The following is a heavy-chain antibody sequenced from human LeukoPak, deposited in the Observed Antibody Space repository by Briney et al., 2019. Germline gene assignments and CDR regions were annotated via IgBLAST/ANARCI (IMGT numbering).Heavy chain of an antibody. V-gene: IGHV1-2*02. CDR2: INPNTGDT. Sequence: ASVKVSCKACGGTFSSYAFSWVRQAPGQGLEWMGWINPNTGDTKYAQKFQGRVAMTRDRSISTANMELSRLRSDDTAVYYCARDPNGDYIGAFDMWGPGTMVTVSS. J-gene: IGHJ3*02. CDR1: GGTFSSYA. CDR3: ARDPNGDYIGAFDM. D-gene: IGHD4-17*01.